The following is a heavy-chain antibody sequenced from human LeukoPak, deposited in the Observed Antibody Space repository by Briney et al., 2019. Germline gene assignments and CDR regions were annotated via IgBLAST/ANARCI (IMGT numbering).Heavy chain of an antibody. CDR1: GFTFSNSV. CDR3: SRGPRPCDY. V-gene: IGHV3-11*04. J-gene: IGHJ4*02. CDR2: ISGSGSVI. Sequence: PGGSLRLSCAASGFTFSNSVVSWVRHAPGKGLETVAYISGSGSVIVYADSVKGRFTISRDNAQNSLYLQMNSLRDEDTAVYYCSRGPRPCDYWGQGTLVTVSS.